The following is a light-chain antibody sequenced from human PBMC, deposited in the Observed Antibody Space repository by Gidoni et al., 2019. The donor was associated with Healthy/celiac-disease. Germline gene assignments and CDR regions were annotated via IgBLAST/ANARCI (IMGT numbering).Light chain of an antibody. CDR2: AAS. CDR3: QQSYSTPPT. Sequence: IQITQSPSSLSASVGDRVTITCRASQSISSYLNWYQQKPGKAPKLLIYAASSLKSGVPSRFSGSGSGTDFTRTISSLQTEDCANYYCQQSYSTPPTFGQGTKVEIK. V-gene: IGKV1-39*01. CDR1: QSISSY. J-gene: IGKJ1*01.